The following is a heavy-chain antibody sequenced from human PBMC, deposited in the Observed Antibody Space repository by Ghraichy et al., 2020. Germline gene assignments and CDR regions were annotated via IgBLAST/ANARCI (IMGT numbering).Heavy chain of an antibody. CDR2: INPNSGGT. D-gene: IGHD2-21*01. Sequence: ASVKVSCKASGYTFTGYYMHWVRQAPGQGLEWMGWINPNSGGTNYAQKFQGRVTMTRDTSISTAYMELSRLRSDDTAVYYCARRYCGGDCYGNFDYWGQGTLVTVSS. V-gene: IGHV1-2*02. J-gene: IGHJ4*02. CDR1: GYTFTGYY. CDR3: ARRYCGGDCYGNFDY.